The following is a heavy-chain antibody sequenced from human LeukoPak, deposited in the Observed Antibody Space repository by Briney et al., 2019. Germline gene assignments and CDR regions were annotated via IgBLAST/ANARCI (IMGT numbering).Heavy chain of an antibody. CDR3: AELGITMIGGV. Sequence: GGSLRLSCAASGFTSSRYSMNWVRQAPGKGLEWVSYISSSGSTIYYADSVKGRFTISRDNAKNSLYLQMNSLRAEDTAVYYCAELGITMIGGVWGKGTTVTISS. CDR2: ISSSGSTI. D-gene: IGHD3-10*02. V-gene: IGHV3-48*04. J-gene: IGHJ6*04. CDR1: GFTSSRYS.